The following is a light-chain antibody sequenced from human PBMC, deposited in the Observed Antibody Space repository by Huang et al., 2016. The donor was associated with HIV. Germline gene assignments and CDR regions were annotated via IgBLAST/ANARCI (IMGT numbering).Light chain of an antibody. Sequence: EIVLTQSPGTLSLSPGERSTLSCRASQSVTSNYLAWDQQKPGQAPSLLIYGASTRATGIPDGFSGSGSGTDFTLTISRLESEDVEVYYCQQYGSSPYTFGQGTKLEIK. J-gene: IGKJ2*01. V-gene: IGKV3-20*01. CDR3: QQYGSSPYT. CDR2: GAS. CDR1: QSVTSNY.